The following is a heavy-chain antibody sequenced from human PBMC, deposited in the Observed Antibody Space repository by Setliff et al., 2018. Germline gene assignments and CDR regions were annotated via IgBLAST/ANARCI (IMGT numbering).Heavy chain of an antibody. CDR2: INHSGST. V-gene: IGHV4-34*01. D-gene: IGHD2-15*01. Sequence: LSLTCAVYGGSFSGYYWSWIRQPPGKGLEWIGEINHSGSTNYNPSLKSRVTISVDTSKNQFSLKLSAVTAADTAVYYCARGADTVVAPYDAFDIWGQGTMVTVSS. J-gene: IGHJ3*02. CDR3: ARGADTVVAPYDAFDI. CDR1: GGSFSGYY.